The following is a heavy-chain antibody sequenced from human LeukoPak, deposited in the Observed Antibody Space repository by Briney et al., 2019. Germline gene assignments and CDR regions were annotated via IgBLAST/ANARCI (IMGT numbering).Heavy chain of an antibody. J-gene: IGHJ4*02. D-gene: IGHD4-11*01. V-gene: IGHV3-53*01. CDR1: GFTVSSNY. CDR3: ARAGQYYFDY. Sequence: PGGSLRLSCAASGFTVSSNYMSWVRQAPGKGLEWVSVIYSGGSTYYADSVKGRFIISRDISKNTLYLQMNSLRAEDTAVYCCARAGQYYFDYWGQGTLVTVSS. CDR2: IYSGGST.